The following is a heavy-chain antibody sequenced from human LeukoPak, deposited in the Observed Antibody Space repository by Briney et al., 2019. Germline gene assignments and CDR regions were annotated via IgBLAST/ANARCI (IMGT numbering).Heavy chain of an antibody. CDR3: AKDAPIAVASGFADY. J-gene: IGHJ4*02. Sequence: GGSLRLSCAASGFSFSSYAMHWVRQAPGKGLEWVAVISYDGSNKYYADSVKGRFTISRDNAKNSLYLQMNSLRAEDTAVYYCAKDAPIAVASGFADYWGQGTLVTVSS. D-gene: IGHD6-19*01. CDR2: ISYDGSNK. V-gene: IGHV3-30*04. CDR1: GFSFSSYA.